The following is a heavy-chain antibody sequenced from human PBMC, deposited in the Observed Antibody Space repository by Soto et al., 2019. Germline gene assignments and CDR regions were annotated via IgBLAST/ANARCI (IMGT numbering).Heavy chain of an antibody. J-gene: IGHJ3*02. D-gene: IGHD6-13*01. Sequence: SETLSLTCTVSGGSISSYYWSWIRQPPGKGLEWIGYIYYSGSTNYNPSLRSRVTISVDTSKNQFSLKLSSVTAADTAVYYCARGRSWYRDAFDIWGQGTMVTVSS. V-gene: IGHV4-59*01. CDR2: IYYSGST. CDR3: ARGRSWYRDAFDI. CDR1: GGSISSYY.